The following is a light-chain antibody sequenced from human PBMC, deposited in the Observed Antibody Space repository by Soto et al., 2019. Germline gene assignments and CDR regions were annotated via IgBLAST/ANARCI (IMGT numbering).Light chain of an antibody. CDR1: QSISSY. CDR2: AAS. Sequence: DIQMTQSASFLSASVGDRVTITCRASQSISSYLNWYQQKPGKAPKLLIYAASSLQSGVPSRFSGSGSGTDFTLTISSLQPEDFATYYCQQSYSTRWTFGQGTKVEIK. J-gene: IGKJ1*01. V-gene: IGKV1-39*01. CDR3: QQSYSTRWT.